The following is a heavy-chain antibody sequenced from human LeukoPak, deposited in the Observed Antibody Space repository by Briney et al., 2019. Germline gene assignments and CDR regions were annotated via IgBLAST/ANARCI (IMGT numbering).Heavy chain of an antibody. CDR1: GYTFTGCY. Sequence: WASVKVSCRASGYTFTGCYMHWVRQAPGQGLEWMGWINPNSGGTNYAQKFQGRVTITADESTNTAYMELSSLRSEDTAVYYCARETMVRGAQYIRFDPWGQGTLVTVSS. CDR2: INPNSGGT. CDR3: ARETMVRGAQYIRFDP. J-gene: IGHJ5*02. D-gene: IGHD3-10*01. V-gene: IGHV1-2*02.